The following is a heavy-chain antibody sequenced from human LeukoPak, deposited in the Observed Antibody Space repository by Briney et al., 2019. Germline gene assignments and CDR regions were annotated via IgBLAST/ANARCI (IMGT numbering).Heavy chain of an antibody. CDR1: GGSISSHH. CDR3: AGYDSSGYYGFGAFDI. Sequence: PSETLSLTCTVCGGSISSHHWKWIRPPPGKELEGIGYINHSGSTNYNPSLKSRVTISLDTSKYYCSLKLSSVTAADTAVYYCAGYDSSGYYGFGAFDIWGQGTVVTVSS. D-gene: IGHD3-22*01. J-gene: IGHJ3*02. CDR2: INHSGST. V-gene: IGHV4-59*11.